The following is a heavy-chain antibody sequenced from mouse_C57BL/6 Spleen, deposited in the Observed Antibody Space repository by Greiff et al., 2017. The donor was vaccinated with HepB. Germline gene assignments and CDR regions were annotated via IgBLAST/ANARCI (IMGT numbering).Heavy chain of an antibody. CDR3: ARSFITTVVAHFDY. Sequence: QVQLKQPGAELVMPGASVKLSCKASGYTFTSYWMHWVKQRPGQGLEWIGEIDPSDSYTNYNQKFKGKSTLTVDKSSSTAYMQLSSLTSEDSAVYYCARSFITTVVAHFDYWGQGTTLTVSS. V-gene: IGHV1-69*01. CDR2: IDPSDSYT. D-gene: IGHD1-1*01. J-gene: IGHJ2*01. CDR1: GYTFTSYW.